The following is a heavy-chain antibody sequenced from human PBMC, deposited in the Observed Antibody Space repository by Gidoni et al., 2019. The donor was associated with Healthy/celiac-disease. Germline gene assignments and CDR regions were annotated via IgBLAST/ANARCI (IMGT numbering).Heavy chain of an antibody. Sequence: QVQLVESGGGVVQPGRSLRLSCAASGFTFSSYVMHSVRQAPGKGLEWVAVISYDGSNKDYADSVKGRFTIARDNSKNTLYLQMNSLRAEDTAVYYCAKDHAGCTGGVCSSYYYGMDVWGKGTTVTVSS. CDR1: GFTFSSYV. J-gene: IGHJ6*04. D-gene: IGHD2-8*02. CDR2: ISYDGSNK. V-gene: IGHV3-30*18. CDR3: AKDHAGCTGGVCSSYYYGMDV.